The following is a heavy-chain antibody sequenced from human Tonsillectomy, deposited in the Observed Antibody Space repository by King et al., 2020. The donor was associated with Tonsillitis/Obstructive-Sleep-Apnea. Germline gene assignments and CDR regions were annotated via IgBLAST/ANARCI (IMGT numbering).Heavy chain of an antibody. CDR2: TRNKANSYST. J-gene: IGHJ3*02. V-gene: IGHV3-72*01. CDR3: ARGGSYLAFDI. CDR1: GFIFSDHY. Sequence: VQLVESGGGLVQPGGSLRLSCAVSGFIFSDHYMDWVRQAPGQGLEWVGRTRNKANSYSTEYAASVKGRFTISRDDSKNSLYLQMNSLKTEETAVYYCARGGSYLAFDIWGQGTMVTVSS. D-gene: IGHD3-10*01.